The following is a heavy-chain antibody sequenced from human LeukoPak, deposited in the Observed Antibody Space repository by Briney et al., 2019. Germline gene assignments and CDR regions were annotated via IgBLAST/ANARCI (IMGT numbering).Heavy chain of an antibody. CDR3: AREGSGRPYGMDV. Sequence: GGSLRLSCVASGFTFSSYSMNWVRQAPGKGLEWVSYISSSSSTIYYADSVKGRFTISRDNAKNSLYLQMNSLRAEDTAVYYCAREGSGRPYGMDVWGQGTTVTVSS. V-gene: IGHV3-48*01. CDR2: ISSSSSTI. J-gene: IGHJ6*02. D-gene: IGHD3-10*01. CDR1: GFTFSSYS.